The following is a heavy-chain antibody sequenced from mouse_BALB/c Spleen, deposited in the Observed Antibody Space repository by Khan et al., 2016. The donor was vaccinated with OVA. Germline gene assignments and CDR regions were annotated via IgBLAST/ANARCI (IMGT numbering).Heavy chain of an antibody. V-gene: IGHV5-17*02. J-gene: IGHJ2*01. CDR2: ISGDSNTI. D-gene: IGHD1-1*01. CDR1: GFTFSNFG. CDR3: ARSYFYGYYFDQ. Sequence: EVELVESGGGLVQPGGSRKLSCAASGFTFSNFGMHWIRQAPEKGLEWVAYISGDSNTIYYADTVKGRFTISSDNPRNTLFLQMTSLRSEDTAMYYCARSYFYGYYFDQWGQGTTLTVS.